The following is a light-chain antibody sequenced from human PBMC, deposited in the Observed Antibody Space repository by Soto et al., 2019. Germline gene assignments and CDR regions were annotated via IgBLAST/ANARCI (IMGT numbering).Light chain of an antibody. J-gene: IGKJ1*01. V-gene: IGKV1-5*01. CDR2: DAS. CDR1: QSFSSW. Sequence: DIQMTQSPSTLSASVGDRVTITCRASQSFSSWLAWYQQKPGKAPKLLIYDASSLQIGVPSRFSGSGSGTEFTLTISSLQPDDFATYYCQQYNSFPTFGQGTKV. CDR3: QQYNSFPT.